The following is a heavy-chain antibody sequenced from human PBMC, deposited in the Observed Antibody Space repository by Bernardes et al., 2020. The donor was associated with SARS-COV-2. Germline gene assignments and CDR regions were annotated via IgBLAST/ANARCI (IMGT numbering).Heavy chain of an antibody. D-gene: IGHD2-8*01. J-gene: IGHJ6*02. Sequence: GGSLRLSCVASGFKFAVYALHWVRQGPGKGLEWVSGINWRNDEKFYADSAKGRFSISRDNAKNSLYLQMNSLQTEDTAVYYCARDVAQNDPGRWPYWTNPAMDAWGRGTTVTVSS. CDR3: ARDVAQNDPGRWPYWTNPAMDA. V-gene: IGHV3-9*01. CDR2: INWRNDEK. CDR1: GFKFAVYA.